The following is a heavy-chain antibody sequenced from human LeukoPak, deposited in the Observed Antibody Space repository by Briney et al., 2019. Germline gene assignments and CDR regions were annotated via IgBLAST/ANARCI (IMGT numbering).Heavy chain of an antibody. CDR2: IYTSGST. V-gene: IGHV4-61*02. CDR3: ARTQLYRTTGISN. D-gene: IGHD2/OR15-2a*01. CDR1: GGSISSGSYY. J-gene: IGHJ4*02. Sequence: KPSQTLSLTCTVSGGSISSGSYYWSWIRQPAGKGLEWIGRIYTSGSTNYNPSLKSRVTISVDTSKNQFSLKLSSVTAADTAVYYCARTQLYRTTGISNWGQGTLVTVSS.